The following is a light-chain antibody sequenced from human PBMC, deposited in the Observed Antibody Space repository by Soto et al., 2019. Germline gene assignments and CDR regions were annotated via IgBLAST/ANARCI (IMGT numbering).Light chain of an antibody. CDR3: QQRSNWPLT. J-gene: IGKJ4*01. CDR2: DAS. CDR1: QSVSSY. V-gene: IGKV3-11*01. Sequence: EIVLTQSPATLSLSPGERATLSCRASQSVSSYLAWYQQKPGQAPRLLIYDASSRATGIPAGFSGSGSGTDFTLTMSSLEPEDFAVYYCQQRSNWPLTFGGGTKVEIK.